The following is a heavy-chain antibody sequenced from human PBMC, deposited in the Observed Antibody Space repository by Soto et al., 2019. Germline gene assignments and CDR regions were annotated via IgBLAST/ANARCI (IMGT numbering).Heavy chain of an antibody. D-gene: IGHD2-21*01. J-gene: IGHJ4*02. CDR1: GFTFTNIA. V-gene: IGHV3-23*01. Sequence: EVQLLESGGGLVQPGGSLRLSCAASGFTFTNIAMIWVRQAPGKGPGWVSGIVGSGITNHADSVKGRFTISRDDSKSTLYLQMNRLRVEDTAVYYCAKDAVYNDGLWLPDYWGQGTLVTVSS. CDR2: IVGSGIT. CDR3: AKDAVYNDGLWLPDY.